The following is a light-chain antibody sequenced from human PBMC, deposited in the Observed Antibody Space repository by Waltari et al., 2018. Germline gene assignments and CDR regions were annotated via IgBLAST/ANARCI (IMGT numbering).Light chain of an antibody. CDR2: DKN. CDR1: SLGTNY. J-gene: IGLJ3*02. V-gene: IGLV3-19*01. CDR3: NSRDISGAHWV. Sequence: SSDLTQDPVVSVALGQTVTITCQGDSLGTNYASWYQLKPGQAPVLVIYDKNNRPSGIPDRFSASYSQNTASLTIPGAQAQDEADYYCNSRDISGAHWVFGGGTKLTVL.